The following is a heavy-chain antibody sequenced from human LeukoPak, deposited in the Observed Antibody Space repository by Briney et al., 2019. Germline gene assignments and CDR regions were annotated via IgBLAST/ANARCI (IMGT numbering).Heavy chain of an antibody. D-gene: IGHD6-19*01. J-gene: IGHJ4*02. CDR3: ARGRVSSGWYPDFDY. V-gene: IGHV1-2*04. Sequence: WASVKVSCKASGYTFTGYYMHWVRQAPGQGLEWMGWINPNSGGTNYAQKFQGWVTMTRDTSISTAYMELSRLRSADTAVYYCARGRVSSGWYPDFDYWGQGTLVTVSS. CDR1: GYTFTGYY. CDR2: INPNSGGT.